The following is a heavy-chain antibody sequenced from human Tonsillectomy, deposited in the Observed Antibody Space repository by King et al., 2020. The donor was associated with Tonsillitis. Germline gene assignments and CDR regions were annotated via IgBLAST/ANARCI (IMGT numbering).Heavy chain of an antibody. CDR3: ARDPGNYYYYYYGMDV. J-gene: IGHJ6*02. V-gene: IGHV3-11*06. CDR2: ISSSSSYT. Sequence: VQLVESGGGLVKPGGSLRLSCAASGFTFSDYYMSWIRQAPGKGLEWVSYISSSSSYTNYADSVKGRFTISRDNAKNSLYLQMNRLRAEDTDVYYCARDPGNYYYYYYGMDVWGQGTTVTVSS. CDR1: GFTFSDYY. D-gene: IGHD1-7*01.